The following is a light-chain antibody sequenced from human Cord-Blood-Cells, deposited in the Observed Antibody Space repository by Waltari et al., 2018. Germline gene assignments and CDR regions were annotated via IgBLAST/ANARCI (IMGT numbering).Light chain of an antibody. Sequence: SSQLTPDLAVSVSSGQPVTIKCHGDGLRSCYGHRYQQKPGQAPVLVIYGKNNRPSGIPDLFSGSSSGNTASLTITGAQAEDEADYYCNSRDSSGNHVVFGGGTKLTVL. J-gene: IGLJ2*01. CDR2: GKN. CDR1: GLRSCY. CDR3: NSRDSSGNHVV. V-gene: IGLV3-19*01.